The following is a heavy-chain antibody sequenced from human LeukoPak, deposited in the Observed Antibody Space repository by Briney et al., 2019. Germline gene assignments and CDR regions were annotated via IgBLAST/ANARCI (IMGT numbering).Heavy chain of an antibody. CDR1: GFTFSNFA. J-gene: IGHJ4*02. D-gene: IGHD6-6*01. V-gene: IGHV3-23*01. CDR2: ISPTSGTT. CDR3: ANLVRSSSRDY. Sequence: GGSLRLSCTASGFTFSNFAMSWVRQAPGKGLDWVSAISPTSGTTFYADSVTGRFTISRDNSKNTVYLQMNSLRAEDTAVYYCANLVRSSSRDYWGQGTLVTVSS.